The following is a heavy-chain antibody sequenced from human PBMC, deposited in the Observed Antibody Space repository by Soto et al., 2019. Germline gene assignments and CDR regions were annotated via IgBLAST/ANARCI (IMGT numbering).Heavy chain of an antibody. Sequence: EVQLVETGGSLIQPGGSLRLSCAVSGFTVRSNYMSWVRQAPGKGLEWVSIIYSSGNTYYADSGKGRFTMSRDTSNNTVFLQMSSLRAEDTAVYYCARVSSPFGYWGQGTLVTVSS. CDR3: ARVSSPFGY. D-gene: IGHD3-16*01. V-gene: IGHV3-53*02. CDR2: IYSSGNT. J-gene: IGHJ4*02. CDR1: GFTVRSNY.